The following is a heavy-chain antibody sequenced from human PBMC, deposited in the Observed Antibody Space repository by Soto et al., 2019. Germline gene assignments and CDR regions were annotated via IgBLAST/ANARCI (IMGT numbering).Heavy chain of an antibody. V-gene: IGHV4-39*07. CDR3: ARVVCSGGSCYFDY. D-gene: IGHD2-15*01. CDR2: INHSGST. Sequence: PSETLSLTCTVSGGSISSFAYYWGWIRQPPGKGLEWIGEINHSGSTNYNPPLKSRVTMSVDTSKNQFSLKLSSVTAADTAVYYCARVVCSGGSCYFDYWGQGTLVTVSS. J-gene: IGHJ4*02. CDR1: GGSISSFAYY.